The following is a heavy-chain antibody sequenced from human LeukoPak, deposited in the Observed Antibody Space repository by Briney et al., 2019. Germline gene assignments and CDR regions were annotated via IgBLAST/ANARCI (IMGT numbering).Heavy chain of an antibody. CDR3: ARRDDSSGYHKIFDY. J-gene: IGHJ4*02. CDR1: GGSVSSSAYY. D-gene: IGHD3-22*01. Sequence: SETLSLTCTVSGGSVSSSAYYWGWIRQPPEKGLEWIGNIYYSGSTYYNPSLKSRVTISIDTSKNQFYLKLSSLTAADTAVYYCARRDDSSGYHKIFDYWGPGTLVTVSS. CDR2: IYYSGST. V-gene: IGHV4-39*01.